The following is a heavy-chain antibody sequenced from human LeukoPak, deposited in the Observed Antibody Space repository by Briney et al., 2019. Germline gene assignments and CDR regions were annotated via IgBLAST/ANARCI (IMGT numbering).Heavy chain of an antibody. Sequence: SQTLSLTCAVSGGSISSGGYSWSWIRQPPGKGLEWIGYVYYSGSTYYNPSLKSRVTISVDTSKNQFSLKLSSVTAADTAVYYCARDSVYSGSSLDYWGQGTLVTVSS. V-gene: IGHV4-30-4*07. CDR2: VYYSGST. J-gene: IGHJ4*02. D-gene: IGHD1-26*01. CDR3: ARDSVYSGSSLDY. CDR1: GGSISSGGYS.